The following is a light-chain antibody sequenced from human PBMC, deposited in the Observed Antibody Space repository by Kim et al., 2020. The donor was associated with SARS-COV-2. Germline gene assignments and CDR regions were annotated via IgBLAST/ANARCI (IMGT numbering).Light chain of an antibody. J-gene: IGLJ1*01. CDR3: QSYDSSLSALYV. Sequence: VTISCTGSSSNIGAVYDVHWYQQLPGTAPKLLIYGNSNRPSGVPDRFSGPKSGTSASLAITGLQAEDEADYYCQSYDSSLSALYVFGTGTKVTVL. V-gene: IGLV1-40*01. CDR2: GNS. CDR1: SSNIGAVYD.